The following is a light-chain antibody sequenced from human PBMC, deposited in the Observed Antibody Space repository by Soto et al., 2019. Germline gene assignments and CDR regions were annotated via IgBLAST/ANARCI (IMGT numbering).Light chain of an antibody. J-gene: IGKJ4*01. Sequence: DIQMTQSPSSLSASVGDRVTITFRASQSISSYLNWYQQKPGKAPRLLIYAASSLQSGVPSRFSGSGSGPGLALTVISLQPEDFATYYCQQSYSTQVTVGGGTKVDIK. CDR2: AAS. CDR3: QQSYSTQVT. CDR1: QSISSY. V-gene: IGKV1-39*01.